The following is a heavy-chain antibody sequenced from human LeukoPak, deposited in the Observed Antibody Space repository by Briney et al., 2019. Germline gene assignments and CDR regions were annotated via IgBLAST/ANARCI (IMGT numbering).Heavy chain of an antibody. V-gene: IGHV4-59*01. CDR3: GRGAMVDGYSLGACDI. J-gene: IGHJ3*02. CDR1: ARSISSNY. Sequence: PSETLSLTCTVAARSISSNYWGWMRQPPGKGLEWLGYIYYSGSTNYNPSLKSRVTISVDTSKNQFSLKLSSVTAADTAVYYCGRGAMVDGYSLGACDIWGQGTMVTVSS. CDR2: IYYSGST. D-gene: IGHD2-8*01.